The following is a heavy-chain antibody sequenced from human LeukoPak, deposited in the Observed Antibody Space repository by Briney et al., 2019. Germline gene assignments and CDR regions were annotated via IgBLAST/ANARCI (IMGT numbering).Heavy chain of an antibody. CDR3: ARNRYNWKGVDSYYYYMDV. V-gene: IGHV3-7*01. CDR1: GFTLRSNW. CDR2: IKHDGSEK. J-gene: IGHJ6*03. D-gene: IGHD1-20*01. Sequence: GGSLRLSCAASGFTLRSNWMSWVRQAPGKGLEWVANIKHDGSEKYYVDSVKGRFTISRDNAKNSLFLQMNSLRAEDTALYYCARNRYNWKGVDSYYYYMDVWGKGTTVTVSS.